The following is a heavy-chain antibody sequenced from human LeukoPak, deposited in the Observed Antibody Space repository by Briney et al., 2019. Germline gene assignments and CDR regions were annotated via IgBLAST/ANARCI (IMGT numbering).Heavy chain of an antibody. V-gene: IGHV3-23*01. CDR2: ISGSGGST. D-gene: IGHD6-13*01. CDR3: AKDPLDSSRWIYYYYGMDV. CDR1: GFTFSSYA. J-gene: IGHJ6*02. Sequence: GGSLRLSCAASGFTFSSYAMSWVRQAPGKGLEWVSAISGSGGSTYYADSVKGRFTISRDNSKNTLYLQMNSLGAEDTAVYYCAKDPLDSSRWIYYYYGMDVWGQGTTVTVSS.